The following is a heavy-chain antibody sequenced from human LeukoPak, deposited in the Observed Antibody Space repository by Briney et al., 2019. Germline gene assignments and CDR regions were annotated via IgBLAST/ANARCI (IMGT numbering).Heavy chain of an antibody. Sequence: SETLSLTCTVSGGSISSYYWSWIRQPPGKGLELIGYIYYSGSTNYNPSLKSRVTISVDTSKNQFSLKLSSVTAADTAVYYCARGLATVTTDFDYWGQGTLVTVSS. CDR1: GGSISSYY. CDR3: ARGLATVTTDFDY. CDR2: IYYSGST. V-gene: IGHV4-59*01. J-gene: IGHJ4*02. D-gene: IGHD4-17*01.